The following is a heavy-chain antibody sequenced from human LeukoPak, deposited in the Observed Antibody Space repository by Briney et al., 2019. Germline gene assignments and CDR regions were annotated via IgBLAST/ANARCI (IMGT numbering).Heavy chain of an antibody. CDR2: INHNGNVN. CDR3: ARDWPEY. J-gene: IGHJ4*02. Sequence: GGALRLSCAASGFTFSSYWMNWARQAPGKGLEWVASINHNGNVNYYVDSVKGRFTISRDNAKDSLYLQMNSLRAEDTAVYYCARDWPEYWGQGTLVTVSS. CDR1: GFTFSSYW. V-gene: IGHV3-7*01.